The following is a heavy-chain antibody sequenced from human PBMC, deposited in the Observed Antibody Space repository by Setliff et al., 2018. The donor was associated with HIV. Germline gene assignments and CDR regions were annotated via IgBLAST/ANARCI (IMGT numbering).Heavy chain of an antibody. J-gene: IGHJ5*02. V-gene: IGHV3-23*01. CDR2: ITATGGST. D-gene: IGHD6-13*01. Sequence: GGSLRLSCAASGFTFDNYAVSWVRQAPGKGLEWISAITATGGSTYYSDSVKGRFTISRDNSKNMLYLQMNSLRAEDTAVYYCARDPRAAAAINWFDPWGQGTQVTVSS. CDR1: GFTFDNYA. CDR3: ARDPRAAAAINWFDP.